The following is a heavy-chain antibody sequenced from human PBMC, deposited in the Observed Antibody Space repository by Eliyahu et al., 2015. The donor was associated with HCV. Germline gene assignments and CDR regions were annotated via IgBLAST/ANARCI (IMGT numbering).Heavy chain of an antibody. D-gene: IGHD4-17*01. CDR1: GFSLNTGGLG. Sequence: QITLRESGPTLVKPTQTLTLTCTFSGFSLNTGGLGVGWIRQPPGKALEWLALIYWDDNRHYSPFLKSRLTITKDTSKNQVVLKLANMDPVDTGTYYCALFTVTKVGYGMDVWGQGTTVTVSS. CDR2: IYWDDNR. V-gene: IGHV2-5*02. CDR3: ALFTVTKVGYGMDV. J-gene: IGHJ6*02.